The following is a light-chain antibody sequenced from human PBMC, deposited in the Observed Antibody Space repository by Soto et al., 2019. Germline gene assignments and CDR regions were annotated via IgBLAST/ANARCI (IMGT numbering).Light chain of an antibody. Sequence: ENVLTQSPGTLSLSPGERATLSCRASQSVSSNLAWYQQKPGQAPRLLIYGASTRATGIPARVSGSGSGTEFTLTISSLQSEDFVVYYCQQYNKWPQTFGQGTQVDIK. CDR2: GAS. J-gene: IGKJ1*01. V-gene: IGKV3-15*01. CDR1: QSVSSN. CDR3: QQYNKWPQT.